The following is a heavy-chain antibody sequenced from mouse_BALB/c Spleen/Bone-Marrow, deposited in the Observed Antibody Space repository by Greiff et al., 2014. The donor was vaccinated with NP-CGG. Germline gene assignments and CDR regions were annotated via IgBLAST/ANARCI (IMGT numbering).Heavy chain of an antibody. D-gene: IGHD4-1*01. V-gene: IGHV6-6*02. Sequence: DVHLVESGGGLVQPGGSMKLSCVASGFTFGSYWMSWVRQSPEKGLEWVAEIRLKSDNYATHYAESVKGKFTISRDDSKSRLYLQMNSLRAEDTGIYYCTLTGTGAMDYWGQGTSVTVSS. CDR3: TLTGTGAMDY. J-gene: IGHJ4*01. CDR1: GFTFGSYW. CDR2: IRLKSDNYAT.